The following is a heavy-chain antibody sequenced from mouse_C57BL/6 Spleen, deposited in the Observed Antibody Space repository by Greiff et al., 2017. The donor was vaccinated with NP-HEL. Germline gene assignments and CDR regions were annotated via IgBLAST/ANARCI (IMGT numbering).Heavy chain of an antibody. CDR2: ISYDGSN. V-gene: IGHV3-6*01. CDR3: ARDLGGNAMDY. D-gene: IGHD4-1*01. Sequence: EVQLVESGPGLVKPSQSLTLSCPATGYSITSGYYWNWIRQLPGNILEWMGNISYDGSNNYNPSLKNRIPITRDTSKNQFFLRWNSVTTEDTATYYCARDLGGNAMDYWGQGTSVTVSS. J-gene: IGHJ4*01. CDR1: GYSITSGYY.